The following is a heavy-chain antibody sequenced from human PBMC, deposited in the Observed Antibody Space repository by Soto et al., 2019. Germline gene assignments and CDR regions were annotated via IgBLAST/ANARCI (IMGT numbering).Heavy chain of an antibody. CDR3: ARAPPAVAAPSDY. V-gene: IGHV3-74*01. J-gene: IGHJ4*02. Sequence: PGGSLRLSCAASGFTFSSYWMHWVRQAPGKGLVWVSRINSDGSSTSYADSVKGRFTISRDNAKNTLYLQMNSLRAEDTAVYYCARAPPAVAAPSDYWGQGTLVTVSS. CDR1: GFTFSSYW. D-gene: IGHD6-19*01. CDR2: INSDGSST.